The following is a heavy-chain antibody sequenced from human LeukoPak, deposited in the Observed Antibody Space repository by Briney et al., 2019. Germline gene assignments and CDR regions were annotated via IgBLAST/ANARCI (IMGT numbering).Heavy chain of an antibody. CDR3: ARGDDLGAVVTSDALDF. Sequence: GASVKVSCKASGYTFTSYAMNWVRQAPGQGLEWMGWINTNTGNPTYAQGFTGRFVFSFDTSVSTAYLQISSLKAEGTAVYYCARGDDLGAVVTSDALDFWGQGTMVTVSS. CDR1: GYTFTSYA. CDR2: INTNTGNP. V-gene: IGHV7-4-1*02. D-gene: IGHD2-2*01. J-gene: IGHJ3*01.